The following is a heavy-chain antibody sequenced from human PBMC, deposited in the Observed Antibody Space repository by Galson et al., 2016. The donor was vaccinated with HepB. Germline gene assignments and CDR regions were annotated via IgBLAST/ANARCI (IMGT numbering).Heavy chain of an antibody. D-gene: IGHD2-2*01. CDR1: GCSFTSYW. V-gene: IGHV5-10-1*01. J-gene: IGHJ6*03. Sequence: QSGAEVKKPGESLRISCKGSGCSFTSYWISWVRQMPGKGLEWMGRIDPSDSYTNYSPSFQGHVTISADKSISTAYLQWSSLKASDTAMYYCAAIGYCSSTSCLGGYYYYMDVWGKGTTVTVSS. CDR2: IDPSDSYT. CDR3: AAIGYCSSTSCLGGYYYYMDV.